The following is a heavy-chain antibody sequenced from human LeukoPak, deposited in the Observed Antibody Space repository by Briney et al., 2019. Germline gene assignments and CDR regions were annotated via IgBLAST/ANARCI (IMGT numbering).Heavy chain of an antibody. V-gene: IGHV3-33*01. CDR2: IWFDGGKI. CDR3: ARDFTNTRGGGYFDN. CDR1: GFPFSSYV. Sequence: PGTSLRLSCAASGFPFSSYVMHWLRQAPGKGLEWVAVIWFDGGKIYYADSVKGRFTISRDNSKNTLYLQMNSLRAEDTAVYHCARDFTNTRGGGYFDNWGQGTLVTVSS. J-gene: IGHJ4*02. D-gene: IGHD2-15*01.